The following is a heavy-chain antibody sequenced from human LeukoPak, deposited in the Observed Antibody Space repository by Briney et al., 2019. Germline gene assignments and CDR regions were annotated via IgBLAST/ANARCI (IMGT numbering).Heavy chain of an antibody. J-gene: IGHJ4*01. CDR1: GYTFTSYD. CDR3: ARGRDRSSSWYHDY. CDR2: MNPNSGNT. D-gene: IGHD6-13*01. Sequence: RASVKVSCKASGYTFTSYDINWVRQATGQGLEWMGWMNPNSGNTGYAQKFQGRVTMTRNTSISTAYMELRSLRSDDTAVYYCARGRDRSSSWYHDYWGQGTLVTVSS. V-gene: IGHV1-8*01.